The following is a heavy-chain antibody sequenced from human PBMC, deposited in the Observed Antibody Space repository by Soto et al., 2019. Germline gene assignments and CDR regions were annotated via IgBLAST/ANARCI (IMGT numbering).Heavy chain of an antibody. D-gene: IGHD3-10*01. J-gene: IGHJ4*02. CDR3: ARASYFRPSGSYYFVS. CDR1: DDSLTTNKYE. V-gene: IGHV4-31*03. Sequence: QVQLQQSGPGLVKPSQTLFLTCTVSDDSLTTNKYEWTWIRQNQEKGLEWNGYVYSNGNTRSSPSLQSRVFMSVYTFKSHFSLRLSSVTAADTAVYFCARASYFRPSGSYYFVSWGQGTLVTVSS. CDR2: VYSNGNT.